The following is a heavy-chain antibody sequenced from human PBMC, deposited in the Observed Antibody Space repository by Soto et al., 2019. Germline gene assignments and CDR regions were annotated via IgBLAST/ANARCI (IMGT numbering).Heavy chain of an antibody. CDR1: GGSMSRDY. CDR2: IYYSGNIYYSGNT. Sequence: SETLSLTCTVSGGSMSRDYWNWVRQSPGKGLEWFGYIYYSGNIYYSGNTNYNPSLKSRVTISIDRSKNQFSLKLTSVTVADTAVYFCARDGRLMLRGFSFYYGMDVWGQGTTVT. D-gene: IGHD3-10*01. CDR3: ARDGRLMLRGFSFYYGMDV. V-gene: IGHV4-59*01. J-gene: IGHJ6*02.